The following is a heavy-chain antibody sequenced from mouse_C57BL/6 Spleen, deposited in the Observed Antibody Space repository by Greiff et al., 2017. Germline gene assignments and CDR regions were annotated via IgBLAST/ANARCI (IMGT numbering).Heavy chain of an antibody. CDR2: ISSGSSTI. V-gene: IGHV5-17*01. J-gene: IGHJ3*01. CDR1: GFTFSDYG. D-gene: IGHD3-2*02. CDR3: AGSNSAGCAAWLAD. Sequence: EVQLVESGGGLVKPGGSLKLSCAASGFTFSDYGMHWVRQAPEQGLEWVAYISSGSSTIYYADTVKGRFTLSRDNAKNTLFLQMTRLRSEDTAMYYGAGSNSAGCAAWLADWGQGTLVTVSA.